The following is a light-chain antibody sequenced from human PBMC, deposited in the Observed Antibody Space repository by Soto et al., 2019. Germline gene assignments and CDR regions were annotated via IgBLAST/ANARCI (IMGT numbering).Light chain of an antibody. J-gene: IGLJ1*01. V-gene: IGLV1-47*01. CDR1: SSNIGSNY. Sequence: QSVLTQPPSASGTPGQRVTISCSGSSSNIGSNYVYWYQQLPGPAPKLLIYRNNQRPSGVPDRFSGSKSGTSASLAISGLRSEDEADYYCAAWDDSLSGYYVFGPGTKLTV. CDR3: AAWDDSLSGYYV. CDR2: RNN.